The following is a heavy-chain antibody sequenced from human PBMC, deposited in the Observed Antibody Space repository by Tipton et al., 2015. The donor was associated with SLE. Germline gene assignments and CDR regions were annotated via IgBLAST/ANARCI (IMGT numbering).Heavy chain of an antibody. V-gene: IGHV4-59*01. CDR1: GGSISSYY. J-gene: IGHJ3*02. CDR2: IYYSGGT. Sequence: TLSLTCTVSGGSISSYYWSWIRQPPGKGLEWIGYIYYSGGTNYNPSPKSRVTISVDTSKNQFSLKLSSVTAADTAVYYCASETYYYGSGTRAFDIWGQGTMVTVSS. CDR3: ASETYYYGSGTRAFDI. D-gene: IGHD3-10*01.